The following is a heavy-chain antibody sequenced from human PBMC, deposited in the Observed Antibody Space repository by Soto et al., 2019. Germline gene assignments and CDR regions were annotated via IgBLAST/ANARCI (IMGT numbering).Heavy chain of an antibody. CDR1: GFTVSTYA. Sequence: EVQLLESGGGLVQPGGSLRLSCAASGFTVSTYAMNWVRQAPGKGLAWVSLIISSGGSTYYADSVKGRFTISRDNYKNTLYLQMNSLRADDTAVYYCAKAEGSSYGTEYSQHWGQGTLVTVSS. J-gene: IGHJ1*01. V-gene: IGHV3-23*01. CDR2: IISSGGST. CDR3: AKAEGSSYGTEYSQH. D-gene: IGHD6-13*01.